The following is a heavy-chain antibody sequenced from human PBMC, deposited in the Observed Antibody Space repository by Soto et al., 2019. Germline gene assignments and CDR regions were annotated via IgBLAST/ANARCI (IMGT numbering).Heavy chain of an antibody. CDR2: VYHTGRT. CDR3: ARDRGSIVVVPAASDV. CDR1: GGSFKSGSYS. D-gene: IGHD2-2*01. V-gene: IGHV4-61*01. Sequence: SETLSLTCTVSGGSFKSGSYSWSWIRQPPGKGLEWIGYVYHTGRTSYNPSLKSRVSISMDTSKNQFSLNLDSVTAADTAVYYCARDRGSIVVVPAASDVWGQGTTVTVSS. J-gene: IGHJ6*02.